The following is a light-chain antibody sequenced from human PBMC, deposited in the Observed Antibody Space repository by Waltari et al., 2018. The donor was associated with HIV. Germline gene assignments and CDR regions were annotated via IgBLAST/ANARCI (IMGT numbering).Light chain of an antibody. J-gene: IGLJ2*01. Sequence: QSVLTQPPSASATPGQRVTIPCPGSSSNIGSNTVNWYQQLPGTAPKLLIYSNNQRPSGVPDRFSGSKSGTSASLAISGLQSEDEADYYCAAWDDSLNGVVFGGGTKLTVL. CDR3: AAWDDSLNGVV. V-gene: IGLV1-44*01. CDR1: SSNIGSNT. CDR2: SNN.